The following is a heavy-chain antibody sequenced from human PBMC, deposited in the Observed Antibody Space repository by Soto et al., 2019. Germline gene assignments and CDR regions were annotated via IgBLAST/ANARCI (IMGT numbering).Heavy chain of an antibody. J-gene: IGHJ5*02. V-gene: IGHV4-34*01. Sequence: PSETLSLTCAVYGGSFSGYYWSWIRQPPGKGLEWIGEINHSGSTNYNPSLKSRVTISVDTSKNQFSLKLSSVIAADTAVYYCARGGRYGSGSYYQLLPRGGFDPWGHGTLVTVSS. CDR3: ARGGRYGSGSYYQLLPRGGFDP. CDR1: GGSFSGYY. D-gene: IGHD3-10*01. CDR2: INHSGST.